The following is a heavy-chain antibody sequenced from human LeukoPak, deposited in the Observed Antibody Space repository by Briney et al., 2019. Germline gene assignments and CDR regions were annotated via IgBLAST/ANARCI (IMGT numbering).Heavy chain of an antibody. CDR1: GYTFTSYG. V-gene: IGHV1-18*01. CDR3: AREVSGYYDFWSGYYRSNGMDV. CDR2: INAYNGNT. D-gene: IGHD3-3*01. Sequence: ASVKVSCKASGYTFTSYGISWVRQAPGQGLEWMGWINAYNGNTNYAQKLQGRVTMTTDTSTSTAYMELRSLRSDDTAVYYCAREVSGYYDFWSGYYRSNGMDVWGQGTTVTVPS. J-gene: IGHJ6*02.